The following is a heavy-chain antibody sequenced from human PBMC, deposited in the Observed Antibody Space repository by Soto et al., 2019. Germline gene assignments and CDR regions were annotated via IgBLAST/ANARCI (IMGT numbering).Heavy chain of an antibody. D-gene: IGHD3-10*02. CDR1: GFTFANYA. CDR2: ISSADGT. J-gene: IGHJ4*02. CDR3: AKVFGGGPPYYFDH. V-gene: IGHV3-23*01. Sequence: EVQVLESGGGLVQPGGSLRLSCAASGFTFANYAMTWVRQAPGKGLEWVSVISSADGTSHADAVKGRFTISRDISKNTMYLHMNSLRAEDTAIYYCAKVFGGGPPYYFDHWGQGTLVTVSS.